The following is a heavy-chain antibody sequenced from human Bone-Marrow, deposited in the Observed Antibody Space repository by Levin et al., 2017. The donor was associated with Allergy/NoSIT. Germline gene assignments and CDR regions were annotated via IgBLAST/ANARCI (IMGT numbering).Heavy chain of an antibody. J-gene: IGHJ5*02. D-gene: IGHD3-16*01. CDR2: IRKRANGGTT. V-gene: IGHV3-49*04. Sequence: GESLKISCTTSGFTFADYPMTWVRQAPGKGLEWLGFIRKRANGGTTEYAASVKGRFTISRDDSKSIAYLEMNSLKTEDTAVYYCVGGAGTWGQGTLVTVSP. CDR3: VGGAGT. CDR1: GFTFADYP.